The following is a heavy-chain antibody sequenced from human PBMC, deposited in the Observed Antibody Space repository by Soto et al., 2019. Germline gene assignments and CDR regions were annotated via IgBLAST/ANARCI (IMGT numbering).Heavy chain of an antibody. CDR1: GFSLSTPRMG. D-gene: IGHD2-21*01. V-gene: IGHV2-26*01. CDR3: ARLRPSGIVCLFGFAP. Sequence: QVTLKESGPVLVKPTESLTLTCTVSGFSLSTPRMGVSWIRQPPGKALEWLAHIFSNDEKSYRTSLKTRLTICKDTSKSPVVLNMTHMDPLDTTTYHCARLRPSGIVCLFGFAPWGQGTLVTVSS. CDR2: IFSNDEK. J-gene: IGHJ5*02.